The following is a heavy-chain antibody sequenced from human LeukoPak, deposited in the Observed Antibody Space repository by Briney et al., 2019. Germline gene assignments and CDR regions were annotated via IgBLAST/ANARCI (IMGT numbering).Heavy chain of an antibody. CDR2: VYTSGNA. V-gene: IGHV4-4*07. Sequence: PSETLSLTCSDSGGSISSYYCSWARQSAGKGLERIGRVYTSGNANYNPSLKSRVTMSVGTSNNHFSLTLRSVTAADAAVYYCTRAEYCGGDCYRDYWGQGTLVIVSS. D-gene: IGHD2-21*01. J-gene: IGHJ4*02. CDR1: GGSISSYY. CDR3: TRAEYCGGDCYRDY.